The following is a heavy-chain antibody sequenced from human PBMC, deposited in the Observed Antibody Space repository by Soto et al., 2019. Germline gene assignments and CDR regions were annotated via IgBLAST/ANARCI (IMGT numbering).Heavy chain of an antibody. J-gene: IGHJ5*02. V-gene: IGHV1-69*02. Sequence: QVQLVQSGAEVKKPGSSVKVSCKASGGTFSSYTIIWVRQAPGQGLEWVGRIIPVLGITNYAQKFQGRVTITADKSTSTAHMELSNLRSDDTAVYYCARGSGYSSSWYDNWGQGTLVKVSS. CDR1: GGTFSSYT. CDR3: ARGSGYSSSWYDN. CDR2: IIPVLGIT. D-gene: IGHD6-13*01.